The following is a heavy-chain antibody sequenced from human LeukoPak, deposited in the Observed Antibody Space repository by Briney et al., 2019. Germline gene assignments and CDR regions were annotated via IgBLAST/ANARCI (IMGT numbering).Heavy chain of an antibody. J-gene: IGHJ3*02. V-gene: IGHV1-2*02. Sequence: GASVKVSCKASGYTFTGYYMHWVRQAPGQGLEWMGWINPNSGGTNYAQKFQGRVTMTRDTSISTAYMELSRLRADDTAVYYCSRGAGSSWYDGFDIWGQGTMVTVSS. CDR1: GYTFTGYY. CDR3: SRGAGSSWYDGFDI. CDR2: INPNSGGT. D-gene: IGHD6-13*01.